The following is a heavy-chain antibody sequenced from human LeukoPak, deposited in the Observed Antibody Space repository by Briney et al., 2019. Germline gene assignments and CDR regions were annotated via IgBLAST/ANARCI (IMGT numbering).Heavy chain of an antibody. CDR2: IYYSGST. D-gene: IGHD6-13*01. Sequence: SETLSLTCTVSGGSISSSSYYWGWIRQPPVKGLEWIGSIYYSGSTYYNPSLKSRVTISVDTSKNQFSLKLSSVTAADTAVYYCARLALHSSWHGGAPYYFDYWGQGTLVTVSS. CDR3: ARLALHSSWHGGAPYYFDY. V-gene: IGHV4-39*07. CDR1: GGSISSSSYY. J-gene: IGHJ4*02.